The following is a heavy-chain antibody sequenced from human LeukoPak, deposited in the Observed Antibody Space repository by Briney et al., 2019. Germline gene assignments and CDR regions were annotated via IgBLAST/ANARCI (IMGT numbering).Heavy chain of an antibody. CDR3: ARGINWVDY. CDR2: TYYSGST. J-gene: IGHJ4*02. V-gene: IGHV4-59*01. CDR1: GGSISSYY. Sequence: SETLSLTCTVSGGSISSYYWSWIRQPPGKGLEWIGYTYYSGSTNYNPSLKSRVTISVDTSKNQFSLKLSSVTAADTAVYYCARGINWVDYWGQGTLVTVSS. D-gene: IGHD7-27*01.